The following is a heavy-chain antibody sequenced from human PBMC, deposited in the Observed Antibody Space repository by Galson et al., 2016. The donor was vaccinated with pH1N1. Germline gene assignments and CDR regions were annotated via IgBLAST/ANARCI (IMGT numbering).Heavy chain of an antibody. Sequence: QSGAEVKKPGDSLKIPCKASGYSFTNYWIGWVRQMPGKGLEWMGIIYPADSDTRYSPSFQGQVTISADSSISTTYLRWSSLKASDTAMYYCARQVGHVRAGSYAFDIWGQGTMVTVSS. J-gene: IGHJ3*02. CDR1: GYSFTNYW. V-gene: IGHV5-51*01. CDR2: IYPADSDT. D-gene: IGHD1-26*01. CDR3: ARQVGHVRAGSYAFDI.